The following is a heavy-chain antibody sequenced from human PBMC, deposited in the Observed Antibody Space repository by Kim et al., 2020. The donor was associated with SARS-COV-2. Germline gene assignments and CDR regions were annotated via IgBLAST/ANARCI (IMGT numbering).Heavy chain of an antibody. CDR1: GGSISSSSYY. J-gene: IGHJ4*02. CDR3: ARVDSSGYYYSVRGYFDY. D-gene: IGHD3-22*01. V-gene: IGHV4-39*01. CDR2: IYYSGST. Sequence: SETLSLTCTVSGGSISSSSYYWGWIRQPPGKGLEWIGSIYYSGSTYYNPSLKSRVTISVDTSKNQFSLKLSSVTAADTAVYYCARVDSSGYYYSVRGYFDYWGQGTLVTVSS.